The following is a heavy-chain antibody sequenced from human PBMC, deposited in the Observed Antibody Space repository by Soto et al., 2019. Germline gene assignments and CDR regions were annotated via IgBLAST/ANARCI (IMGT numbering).Heavy chain of an antibody. V-gene: IGHV2-5*02. Sequence: QITLKESGPTLVKPTQTLTLTCTFSGFSLSTSGVGVGWIRQPPGKALEWLALIYWDDDKRYSPSLKSRLTITKDTSKNQVVLTMTNMDPVDTATYYCALTYYYDSSGYYSAYFQHWGQGTLVTVSS. CDR2: IYWDDDK. J-gene: IGHJ1*01. D-gene: IGHD3-22*01. CDR3: ALTYYYDSSGYYSAYFQH. CDR1: GFSLSTSGVG.